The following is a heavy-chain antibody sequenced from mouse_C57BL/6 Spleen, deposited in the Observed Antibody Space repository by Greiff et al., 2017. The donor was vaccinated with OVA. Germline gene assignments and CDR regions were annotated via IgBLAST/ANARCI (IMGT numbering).Heavy chain of an antibody. Sequence: EVKLEESGGDLVKPGGSLKLSCAASGFTFSSYGMSWVRQTPDKRLEWVATISSGGSYTYYPDSVKGRFTISRDNAKNTLYLQMSSLKSEDTAMYYCARDDYDGDYYAMDYWGQGTSVTVSS. CDR3: ARDDYDGDYYAMDY. CDR1: GFTFSSYG. CDR2: ISSGGSYT. V-gene: IGHV5-6*02. J-gene: IGHJ4*01. D-gene: IGHD2-4*01.